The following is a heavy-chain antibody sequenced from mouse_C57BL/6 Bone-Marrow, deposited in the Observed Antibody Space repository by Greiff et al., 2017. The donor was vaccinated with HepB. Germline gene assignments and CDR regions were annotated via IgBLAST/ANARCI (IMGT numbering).Heavy chain of an antibody. J-gene: IGHJ4*01. D-gene: IGHD1-1*01. CDR1: GFTFSDYY. Sequence: EVKLVESGGGLVQPGGSLKLSCAASGFTFSDYYMYWVRQTPEKRLEWVAYISNGGGSTYYPDTVKGRFTISRDNAKNTLYLQMSRLKSEDTAMYYCARHGHYGSDYYAMDYWGQGTTLTVSS. V-gene: IGHV5-12*01. CDR2: ISNGGGST. CDR3: ARHGHYGSDYYAMDY.